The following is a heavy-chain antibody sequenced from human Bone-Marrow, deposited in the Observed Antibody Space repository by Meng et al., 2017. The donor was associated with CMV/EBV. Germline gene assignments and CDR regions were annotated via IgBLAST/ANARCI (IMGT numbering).Heavy chain of an antibody. Sequence: GESLKISCAASGVLVSRNYMSWVRQAPGKGLEWVSTLYSRGATYYADSVKGRFTISRDNSKNTVSLQMHGLTPDDSGVYYCAKDQGVQTSAAIPEIFYRGMDVWGQGTTVTVSS. CDR3: AKDQGVQTSAAIPEIFYRGMDV. D-gene: IGHD6-13*01. J-gene: IGHJ6*02. CDR2: LYSRGAT. V-gene: IGHV3-66*03. CDR1: GVLVSRNY.